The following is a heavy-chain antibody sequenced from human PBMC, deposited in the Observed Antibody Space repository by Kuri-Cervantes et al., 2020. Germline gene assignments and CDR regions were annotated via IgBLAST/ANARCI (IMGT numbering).Heavy chain of an antibody. Sequence: GGSLRLSCAASGFTFSNAWMSWVRQAPGKGLEWVSSISSSSSYIYYADSVKGRFTISRDNAKNSLYLQMNSLRAEDTAVYYCARDIGIAVAGTAFDYWGQGTLVTVSS. CDR3: ARDIGIAVAGTAFDY. J-gene: IGHJ4*02. CDR1: GFTFSNAW. D-gene: IGHD6-19*01. V-gene: IGHV3-21*01. CDR2: ISSSSSYI.